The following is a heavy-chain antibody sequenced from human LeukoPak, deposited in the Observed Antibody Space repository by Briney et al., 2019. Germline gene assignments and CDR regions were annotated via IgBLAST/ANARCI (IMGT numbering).Heavy chain of an antibody. Sequence: ASVKVSCKASGYTFTGYYMHRVRQAPGQGLEWMGWINPNSGGTNYAQKFQGRVTMTRDTSISTAYMEPSRLRSDDTAVYYCASDYYDSSGLEYWGQGTLVTVSS. V-gene: IGHV1-2*02. CDR2: INPNSGGT. CDR1: GYTFTGYY. D-gene: IGHD3-22*01. J-gene: IGHJ4*02. CDR3: ASDYYDSSGLEY.